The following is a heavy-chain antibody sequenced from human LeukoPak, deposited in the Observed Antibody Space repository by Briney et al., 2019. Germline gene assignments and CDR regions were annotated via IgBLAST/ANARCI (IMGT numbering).Heavy chain of an antibody. Sequence: SETLSLTCTVSGGSISSSSYYWGWIRQPPGKGLEWIGSIYYSGSTYYNPSLKSRVTISVDTSKNQFSLKLSFVTAADTAVYYCARKGDWFDPWGQGTLVTVSS. CDR2: IYYSGST. CDR3: ARKGDWFDP. CDR1: GGSISSSSYY. J-gene: IGHJ5*02. V-gene: IGHV4-39*07.